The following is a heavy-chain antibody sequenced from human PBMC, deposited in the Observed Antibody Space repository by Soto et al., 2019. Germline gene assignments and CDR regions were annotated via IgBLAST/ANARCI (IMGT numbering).Heavy chain of an antibody. CDR2: IKQDGSER. V-gene: IGHV3-7*05. D-gene: IGHD6-19*01. J-gene: IGHJ6*02. CDR3: AKSPQARSGWYNV. CDR1: GFTFSDYY. Sequence: GGSMRLSCAASGFTFSDYYMSWIRQAPGKGLEWVANIKQDGSERYYVDSVRGRFTISRDNAKNSLYLQMNSLRAEDTAVYYCAKSPQARSGWYNVWGQGTTVTVSS.